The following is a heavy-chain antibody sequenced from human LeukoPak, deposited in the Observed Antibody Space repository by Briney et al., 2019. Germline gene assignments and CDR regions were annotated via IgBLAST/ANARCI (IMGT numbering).Heavy chain of an antibody. CDR3: ARDGAYYDSSGYYLS. CDR1: GVTFSSYW. J-gene: IGHJ5*02. V-gene: IGHV3-74*01. D-gene: IGHD3-22*01. CDR2: INSDGSST. Sequence: PGGSLRLSCAASGVTFSSYWMHWVRQAPGKGLVWVSRINSDGSSTSYADSVKGRFTISRDNAKNTLYLQMNSLRAEDTAVYYCARDGAYYDSSGYYLSWGKGTLVTVSS.